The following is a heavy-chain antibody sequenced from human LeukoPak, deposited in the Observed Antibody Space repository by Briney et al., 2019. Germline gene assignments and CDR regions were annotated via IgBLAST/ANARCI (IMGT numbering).Heavy chain of an antibody. Sequence: GGSLRLSCAASGFAFSSYAMHWVRQAPGKGLEWVALISNDGRSKYHADSVKGRFTISRDNSKNTVYLQMNGLRAEDTAVYYCARDPVSVGLRINSDYWGQGTLVTVSS. CDR2: ISNDGRSK. CDR1: GFAFSSYA. CDR3: ARDPVSVGLRINSDY. D-gene: IGHD3-3*01. J-gene: IGHJ4*02. V-gene: IGHV3-30*04.